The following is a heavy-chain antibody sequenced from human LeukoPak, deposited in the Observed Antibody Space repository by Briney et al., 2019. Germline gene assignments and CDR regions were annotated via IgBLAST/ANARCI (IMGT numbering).Heavy chain of an antibody. CDR1: GFTLSVYY. D-gene: IGHD2-21*02. CDR3: ARKLGGSQCGGDCFSDH. CDR2: ISSTGSYT. Sequence: PGVSLRLSCEASGFTLSVYYMSWFRQAPGKGLEWIGYISSTGSYTTYADSVRGRFTISRDNAKSLLFLQMNNLRAEDTAIYYCARKLGGSQCGGDCFSDHWGQGTLVAVSS. V-gene: IGHV3-11*03. J-gene: IGHJ4*02.